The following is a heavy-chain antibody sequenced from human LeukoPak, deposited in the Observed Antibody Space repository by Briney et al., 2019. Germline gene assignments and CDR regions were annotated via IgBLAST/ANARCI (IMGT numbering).Heavy chain of an antibody. V-gene: IGHV1-24*01. CDR2: FDPEDGER. J-gene: IGHJ3*02. Sequence: ASVKVSCKVSGYTLTELSMHWVRQAPGKGFEWMGGFDPEDGERIYAQKFQGRVTMTEDTPTDTAYMELSSLRSEDTAVYYCATDPPRNIVGATPRAFDIWGQGTMVTVSS. D-gene: IGHD1-26*01. CDR1: GYTLTELS. CDR3: ATDPPRNIVGATPRAFDI.